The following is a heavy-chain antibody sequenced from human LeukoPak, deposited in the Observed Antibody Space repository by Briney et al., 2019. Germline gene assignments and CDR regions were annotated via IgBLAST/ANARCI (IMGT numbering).Heavy chain of an antibody. J-gene: IGHJ4*02. V-gene: IGHV4-59*01. CDR2: IYYSGST. Sequence: PSETLSLTCTVSGGSISSYYWSWIRQPPGKGLEWIGYIYYSGSTNYNPSLKSRVTISVDTSKNQFSLKLSSVTAADTAVYYCARAREKYYYDSSGYYYFDYWGQGTLVTVSS. CDR3: ARAREKYYYDSSGYYYFDY. D-gene: IGHD3-22*01. CDR1: GGSISSYY.